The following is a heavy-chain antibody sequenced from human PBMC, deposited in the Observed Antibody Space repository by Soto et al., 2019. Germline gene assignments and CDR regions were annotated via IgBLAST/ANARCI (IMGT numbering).Heavy chain of an antibody. CDR1: GFTFSSYA. V-gene: IGHV3-23*01. D-gene: IGHD1-26*01. Sequence: PGGSLRLSCAASGFTFSSYAMSWVRQAPGKGLEWVSAISGSGGSTYYADSVKGRFTISRDNSKNTLYLQMNSLRAEDTAVYYCAKDQGEGATPRNWYFDLWGRGTLVTVSS. CDR3: AKDQGEGATPRNWYFDL. J-gene: IGHJ2*01. CDR2: ISGSGGST.